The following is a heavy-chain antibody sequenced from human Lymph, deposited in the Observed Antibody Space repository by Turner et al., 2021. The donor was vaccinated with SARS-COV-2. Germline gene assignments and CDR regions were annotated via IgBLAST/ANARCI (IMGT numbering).Heavy chain of an antibody. J-gene: IGHJ4*02. CDR1: GLTFSSYG. D-gene: IGHD1-26*01. Sequence: QVQLVESGGGVVQPGRSLRPSCPASGLTFSSYGMHWVRQAPGKGLEWVAVVWYDGSNKFYADSVKGRFTISRDNSKNTLYLQMNSLRAEDTAVYYCARHSGGRLDYWGQGTLVTVSS. V-gene: IGHV3-33*01. CDR2: VWYDGSNK. CDR3: ARHSGGRLDY.